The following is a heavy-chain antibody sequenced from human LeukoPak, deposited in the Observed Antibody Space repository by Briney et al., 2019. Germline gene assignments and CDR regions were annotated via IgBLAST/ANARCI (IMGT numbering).Heavy chain of an antibody. CDR3: ARDPDRDYTIAD. Sequence: GGPLRLSCAASGFTFSSYSMNWVRQAPGKGLEWVSSISSSSSYIYYADSVKGRFTISRDNAKNSLYLQMNSLRAEDTAVYYCARDPDRDYTIADWGQGTLVTVSS. D-gene: IGHD4-11*01. CDR2: ISSSSSYI. V-gene: IGHV3-21*01. J-gene: IGHJ4*02. CDR1: GFTFSSYS.